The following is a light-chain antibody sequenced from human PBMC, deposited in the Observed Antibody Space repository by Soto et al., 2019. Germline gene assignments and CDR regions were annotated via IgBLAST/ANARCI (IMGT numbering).Light chain of an antibody. CDR3: QHYGNSLWT. V-gene: IGKV3-20*01. J-gene: IGKJ1*01. CDR1: QSVSSSY. Sequence: EIVLTQSPGTLSLSPGEIATLYFSASQSVSSSYLAWYQQKPGQAPRLLIYGASSRATGIPDRFSGSGSGTDFTLTISRLEPEDFAVYYCQHYGNSLWTFGQGTKVDIK. CDR2: GAS.